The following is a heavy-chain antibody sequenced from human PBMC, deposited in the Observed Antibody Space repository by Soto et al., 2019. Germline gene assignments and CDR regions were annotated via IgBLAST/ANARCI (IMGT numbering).Heavy chain of an antibody. CDR3: VGNYDSSFDY. V-gene: IGHV4-30-4*01. Sequence: PSETLSLTCAVSVGSVNSYGYYWTWIRQSPGKGLEWIGSMYYSGDTYHNPSLKSRVSLSVDTSKDQFSLNLTSVTAADTAVYFCVGNYDSSFDYCCRGTLVTVSP. D-gene: IGHD3-22*01. CDR1: VGSVNSYGYY. J-gene: IGHJ4*02. CDR2: MYYSGDT.